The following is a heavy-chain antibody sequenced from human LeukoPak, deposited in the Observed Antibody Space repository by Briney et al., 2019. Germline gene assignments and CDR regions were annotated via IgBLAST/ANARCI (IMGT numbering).Heavy chain of an antibody. J-gene: IGHJ4*02. CDR2: ISSSSSYI. V-gene: IGHV3-21*01. CDR3: ARADWDTAMIDY. D-gene: IGHD5-18*01. CDR1: GFTFSRYS. Sequence: KPGGSLRLSCAASGFTFSRYSMNWVRQAPGKGLEWVSSISSSSSYIYYADSVKGRFTISRDNAKNSLYLQMNSLRAEDTAVYYCARADWDTAMIDYWGQGTLVTVSS.